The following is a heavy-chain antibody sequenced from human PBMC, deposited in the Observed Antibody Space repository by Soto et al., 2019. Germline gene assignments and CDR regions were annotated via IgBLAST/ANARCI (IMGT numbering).Heavy chain of an antibody. V-gene: IGHV3-53*01. J-gene: IGHJ4*02. Sequence: EVHLVESGGGLIQPGGSLRLSCAASGFTVSSSYMSWVRQAPGKGLEWVSVIYNGGSTYYADSVKGRFTISRDNSKNTLYLQMNSLRAEDTAVYYCARAGGLSSGYFDYWGQGTLVTVSS. CDR3: ARAGGLSSGYFDY. CDR1: GFTVSSSY. CDR2: IYNGGST. D-gene: IGHD3-22*01.